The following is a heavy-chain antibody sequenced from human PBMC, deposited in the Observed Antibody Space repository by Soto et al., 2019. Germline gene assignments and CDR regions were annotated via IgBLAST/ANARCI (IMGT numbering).Heavy chain of an antibody. CDR1: GHSINSDYY. Sequence: SETLSLTCTVAGHSINSDYYWGFIRQPPGKGLECIGSIYPGGGTYYNPSLKSRVTISIDTSKNQFSLRLTSVTAADTAMYYCARKGYYPSGRINLFDSWGQGTLVTVSS. CDR2: IYPGGGT. J-gene: IGHJ4*02. CDR3: ARKGYYPSGRINLFDS. V-gene: IGHV4-38-2*02. D-gene: IGHD3-10*01.